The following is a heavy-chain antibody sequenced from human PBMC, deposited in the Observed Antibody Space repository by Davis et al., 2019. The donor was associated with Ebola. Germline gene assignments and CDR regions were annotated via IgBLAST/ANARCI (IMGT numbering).Heavy chain of an antibody. Sequence: ESLKISCAASGFTFSSYWMHWVRQAPGKGLVWVSRINSDGSSTSYADSVKGRFTISRDNAKNTLYLQMNSLRAEDTAVYYCARGVYWFDPWGQGTLVTVSS. V-gene: IGHV3-74*01. CDR2: INSDGSST. CDR3: ARGVYWFDP. CDR1: GFTFSSYW. J-gene: IGHJ5*02. D-gene: IGHD6-13*01.